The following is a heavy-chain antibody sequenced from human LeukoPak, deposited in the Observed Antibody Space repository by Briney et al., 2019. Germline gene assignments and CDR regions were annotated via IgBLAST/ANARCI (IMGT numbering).Heavy chain of an antibody. CDR2: IYYSGST. D-gene: IGHD3-10*01. CDR1: GGSISSSSYY. Sequence: PSETLSLTCTVSGGSISSSSYYWGWIRQPPGKGLEWIGSIYYSGSTYYNPSLKSRVTISVDTSKNQFSLKLSSVTAADTAVYYCARAMVRGGDAFDIWGQGTMVTVSS. CDR3: ARAMVRGGDAFDI. V-gene: IGHV4-39*07. J-gene: IGHJ3*02.